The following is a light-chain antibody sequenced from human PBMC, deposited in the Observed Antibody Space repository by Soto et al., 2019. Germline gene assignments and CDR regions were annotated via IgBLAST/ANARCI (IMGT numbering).Light chain of an antibody. CDR1: QSVDSK. CDR2: GAS. Sequence: EIAMTQSPATLSVSPGERATLSCRASQSVDSKLAWYQQKPGQGPRLLIYGASNRATGIPARFSGSGSGTEFTLTISSLQSEDFAVYYCQHYSTWLWTLGQGTKVEIK. V-gene: IGKV3-15*01. CDR3: QHYSTWLWT. J-gene: IGKJ1*01.